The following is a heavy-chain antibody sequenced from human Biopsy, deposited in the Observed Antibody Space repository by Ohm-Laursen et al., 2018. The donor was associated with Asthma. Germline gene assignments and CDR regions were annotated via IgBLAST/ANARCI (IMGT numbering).Heavy chain of an antibody. Sequence: GTLSLTCDVYPGSFSGFFWTWIRQSPGKGLEWIGETNERGVTDNNPSLKSRVIISIDTYWNRVSLKLTSVTAADTAVYYCARGPELDVWGQGTTVTVSS. J-gene: IGHJ6*02. CDR2: TNERGVT. CDR1: PGSFSGFF. CDR3: ARGPELDV. V-gene: IGHV4-34*01.